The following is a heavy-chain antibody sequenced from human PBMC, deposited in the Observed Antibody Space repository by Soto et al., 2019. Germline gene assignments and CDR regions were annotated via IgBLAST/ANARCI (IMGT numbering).Heavy chain of an antibody. CDR2: IWYDGSNK. V-gene: IGHV3-33*01. CDR1: GFTFSSYG. Sequence: GGSLRLSCAASGFTFSSYGMHWVRQAPGKGLERVAVIWYDGSNKYYADSVKGRFTISRDNSKNTLYLQMNSLRAEDTAVYYCARDFRGSLDYWGQGTLVTVSS. J-gene: IGHJ4*02. CDR3: ARDFRGSLDY.